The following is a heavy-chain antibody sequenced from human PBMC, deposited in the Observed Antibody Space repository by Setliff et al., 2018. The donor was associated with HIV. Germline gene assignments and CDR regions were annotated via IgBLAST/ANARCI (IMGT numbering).Heavy chain of an antibody. V-gene: IGHV3-48*01. CDR1: GFTFSSYS. J-gene: IGHJ4*02. CDR2: ISSSGNSI. D-gene: IGHD3-10*01. Sequence: GGSLRLSCAASGFTFSSYSMNWVRQAPGKGLEWVSYISSSGNSIYYADSVKGRFSTSRDNAKNSLYLQMNSLRAEDTAVYYCVRDWLVREIIAVYYFDHWGQGTLVTVSS. CDR3: VRDWLVREIIAVYYFDH.